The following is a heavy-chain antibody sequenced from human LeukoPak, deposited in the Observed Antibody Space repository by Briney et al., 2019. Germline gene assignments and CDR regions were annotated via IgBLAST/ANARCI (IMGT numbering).Heavy chain of an antibody. CDR2: INHSGST. CDR1: GGSFSGYY. D-gene: IGHD3-22*01. CDR3: ARGGYYDSSGTNAYYYYGMDV. Sequence: SETPSLTCAVYGGSFSGYYWSWIRQPPGKGLEWIGEINHSGSTNYNPSLKSRVTISVDTSKNQFSLKLSSVTAADTAVYYCARGGYYDSSGTNAYYYYGMDVWGQGTTVTVSS. J-gene: IGHJ6*02. V-gene: IGHV4-34*01.